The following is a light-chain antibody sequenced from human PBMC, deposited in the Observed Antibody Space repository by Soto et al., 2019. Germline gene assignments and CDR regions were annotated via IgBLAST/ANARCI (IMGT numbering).Light chain of an antibody. CDR2: DVT. CDR1: SGDVGGYNY. V-gene: IGLV2-11*01. Sequence: QSVLTQPRSVSGSPGQSVTISCTGTSGDVGGYNYVSWYRQHPGKAPELMIYDVTKRPSGVPDRFSGSKSGNTASLTISGLQAEDEADYYCCSYTHTNTHCVFGTGTKVTVL. J-gene: IGLJ1*01. CDR3: CSYTHTNTHCV.